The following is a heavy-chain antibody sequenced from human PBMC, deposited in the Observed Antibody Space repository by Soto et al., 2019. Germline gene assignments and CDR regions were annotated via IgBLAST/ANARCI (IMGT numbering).Heavy chain of an antibody. CDR2: IYYSGST. D-gene: IGHD2-8*01. CDR3: AITLGYCTNGVCLDFDY. CDR1: GGSISSSSYY. V-gene: IGHV4-39*01. J-gene: IGHJ4*02. Sequence: QLQLQESGPGLVKPSETLSLTCTVSGGSISSSSYYWGWIRQPPGKGLEWIGSIYYSGSTYYNPSLKSRFTISVDTSKNQFSLKLSSVTAADTAVYYCAITLGYCTNGVCLDFDYWGQGTLVTVSS.